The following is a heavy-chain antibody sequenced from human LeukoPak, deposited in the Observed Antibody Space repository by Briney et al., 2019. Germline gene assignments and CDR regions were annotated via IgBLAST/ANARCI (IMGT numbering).Heavy chain of an antibody. Sequence: PGGSLRLSCAASGFTVSSNYMSWVRQAPGKGLEWVSVIYSGGSTYYADSVKGRFTISRDNSKNTLYLQMNSLRAEDTAVYYCAKDVKGVRFLEWLFDYNWFDPWGQGTLVTVSS. CDR1: GFTVSSNY. CDR3: AKDVKGVRFLEWLFDYNWFDP. V-gene: IGHV3-66*02. D-gene: IGHD3-3*01. CDR2: IYSGGST. J-gene: IGHJ5*02.